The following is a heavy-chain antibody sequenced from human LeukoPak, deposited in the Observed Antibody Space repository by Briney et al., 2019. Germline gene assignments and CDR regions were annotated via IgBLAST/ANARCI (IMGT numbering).Heavy chain of an antibody. CDR3: ARGRDQLLFSFGY. Sequence: SVKVSCKASGGTFSSYAISWVRQAPGQGLEWMGGIIRLFGTANYAQKFQGRVTITADESTGTAYMELSSLRSEDTAMYFCARGRDQLLFSFGYWGQGTLVTVSS. CDR1: GGTFSSYA. V-gene: IGHV1-69*13. D-gene: IGHD2-2*01. CDR2: IIRLFGTA. J-gene: IGHJ4*02.